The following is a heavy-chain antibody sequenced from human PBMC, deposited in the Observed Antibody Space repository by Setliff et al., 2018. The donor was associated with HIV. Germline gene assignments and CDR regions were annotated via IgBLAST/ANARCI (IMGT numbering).Heavy chain of an antibody. CDR3: AREHCSGGSCNGFDI. CDR2: IYTSGST. V-gene: IGHV4-4*09. J-gene: IGHJ3*02. D-gene: IGHD2-15*01. Sequence: PSETLSLTCTVSGGSFSDYYRSWIRQPPGKGLEWIGYIYTSGSTNYNPSLKSRVTISVDTSKNQFSLKLRSVTAADTAVYYCAREHCSGGSCNGFDIWGQGTMVTVSS. CDR1: GGSFSDYY.